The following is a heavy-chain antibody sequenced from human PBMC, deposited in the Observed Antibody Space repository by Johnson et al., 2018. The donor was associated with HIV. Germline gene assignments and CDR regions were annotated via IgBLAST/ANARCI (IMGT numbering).Heavy chain of an antibody. Sequence: QVQLVESGGGLVKPGGSLRLSCAASGFTFSDYYMNWIRQAPGKGLEWVSYISGSAGTTYYADSVKGRFTISRDNSKNTLYLQMNSLRAEDTAVYYCARDGYNQKPLDAFDIWGQGTMVTVSS. V-gene: IGHV3-11*04. D-gene: IGHD5-24*01. CDR2: ISGSAGTT. CDR3: ARDGYNQKPLDAFDI. CDR1: GFTFSDYY. J-gene: IGHJ3*02.